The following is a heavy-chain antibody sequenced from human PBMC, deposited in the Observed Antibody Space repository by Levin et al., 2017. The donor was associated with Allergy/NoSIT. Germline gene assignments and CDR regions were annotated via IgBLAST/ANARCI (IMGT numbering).Heavy chain of an antibody. V-gene: IGHV4-4*07. CDR3: ARELGGWRPFDY. J-gene: IGHJ4*02. Sequence: SGTLSLTCTVSGGSISSDYWTWIRQPAGKGLEWIGRIYSSGSTNYNPSLKSRVTMSVDTSQNQFSLKLNSVTAADTAVYYCARELGGWRPFDYWGQGTLVSVSS. D-gene: IGHD3-16*01. CDR2: IYSSGST. CDR1: GGSISSDY.